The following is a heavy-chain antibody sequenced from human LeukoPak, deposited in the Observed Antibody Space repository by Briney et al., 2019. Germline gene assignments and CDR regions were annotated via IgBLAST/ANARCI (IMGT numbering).Heavy chain of an antibody. V-gene: IGHV3-23*01. Sequence: PGGSLRLSCAASGFTFSSYAMSWVRQAPGKGLEWVSTISDSGGRTYYADSVKGRFTISRDNSMHTLYLQMNSLRAEDTAVYYCAMGWYVDYWGQGALVTVSS. CDR3: AMGWYVDY. J-gene: IGHJ4*02. CDR2: ISDSGGRT. CDR1: GFTFSSYA. D-gene: IGHD6-19*01.